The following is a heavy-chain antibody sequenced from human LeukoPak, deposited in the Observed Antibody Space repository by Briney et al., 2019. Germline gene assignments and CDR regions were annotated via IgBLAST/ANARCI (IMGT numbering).Heavy chain of an antibody. Sequence: PGGSLRLSCAASGFTFSSYSMNWVRQAPGKGLQWVSYITSSSSTIYYADSVKGRFTISRDNAKNSLYLQVNSLRDEDTAVYYCARGATPDYWGQGTLVTVSS. J-gene: IGHJ4*02. CDR3: ARGATPDY. CDR1: GFTFSSYS. CDR2: ITSSSSTI. V-gene: IGHV3-48*02.